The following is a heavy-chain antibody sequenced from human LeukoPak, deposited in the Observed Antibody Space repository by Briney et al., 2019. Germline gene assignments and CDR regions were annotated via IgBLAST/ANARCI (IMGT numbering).Heavy chain of an antibody. V-gene: IGHV1-2*02. D-gene: IGHD1-26*01. J-gene: IGHJ4*02. CDR2: INPNSGGT. CDR1: GYTFTGYY. Sequence: ASVKVSCKASGYTFTGYYMHWVRQGPGQGLEWMGWINPNSGGTNYAQKFQGRVTMTRDTSISTAYMQLSRLRSDDTAVYYCARGKMGATIYYFDYWGQGTLVTVSS. CDR3: ARGKMGATIYYFDY.